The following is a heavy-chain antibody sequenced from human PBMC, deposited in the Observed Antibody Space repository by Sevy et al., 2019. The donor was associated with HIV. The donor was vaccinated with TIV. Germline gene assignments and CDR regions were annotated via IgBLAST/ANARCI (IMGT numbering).Heavy chain of an antibody. V-gene: IGHV3-23*01. D-gene: IGHD5-12*01. J-gene: IGHJ4*02. CDR1: GFTFNSFA. Sequence: GGSLRLSCAASGFTFNSFAISWVRQAPGKGLEWVSGVSGSGDRMYYTDYMKGRFTVARDNSKNTLYLQIDNLRVEDTAVYYCAKATSAKATEDHFDYWGQGTLVTVSS. CDR3: AKATSAKATEDHFDY. CDR2: VSGSGDRM.